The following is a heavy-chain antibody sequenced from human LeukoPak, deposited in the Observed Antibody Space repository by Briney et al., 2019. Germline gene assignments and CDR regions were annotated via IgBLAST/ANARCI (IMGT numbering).Heavy chain of an antibody. J-gene: IGHJ4*02. CDR2: INHSGST. V-gene: IGHV4-38-2*02. CDR1: GYSISSGYY. CDR3: ARGLRKSRDY. Sequence: SETLSLTCTVSGYSISSGYYWSWIRQPPGKGLEWIGEINHSGSTNYNPSLKSRVTISVDTSKNQFSLKLSSVTAADTAVYYCARGLRKSRDYWGQGTLVTVPS.